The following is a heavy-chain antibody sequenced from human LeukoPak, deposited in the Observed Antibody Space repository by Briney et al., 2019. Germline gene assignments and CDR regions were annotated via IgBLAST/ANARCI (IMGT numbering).Heavy chain of an antibody. CDR1: GFTFSSYG. CDR2: IRYDGSNK. CDR3: AREGGSGSYGYDY. D-gene: IGHD3-10*01. V-gene: IGHV3-30*02. J-gene: IGHJ4*02. Sequence: GGSLRLSCAASGFTFSSYGMHWVRQAPGKGLEWVAFIRYDGSNKYYADSVKGRFTISRDNSKNTVYLQMNSLRAEDTAVYYCAREGGSGSYGYDYWGQGTLVTVSS.